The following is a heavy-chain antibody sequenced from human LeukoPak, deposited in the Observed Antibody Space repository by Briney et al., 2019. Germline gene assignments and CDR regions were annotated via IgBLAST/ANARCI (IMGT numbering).Heavy chain of an antibody. Sequence: ASVRVSSKASGYTFTIYGISWVRQAPGQGLGWVGWISAYNGYTNYAQKLQGRVTMTTDTSTSTAYMELRSLRSDDTAVYYCARDNVLRSADAFDIWGQGTMVTVSS. CDR1: GYTFTIYG. CDR3: ARDNVLRSADAFDI. D-gene: IGHD3-3*01. CDR2: ISAYNGYT. J-gene: IGHJ3*02. V-gene: IGHV1-18*01.